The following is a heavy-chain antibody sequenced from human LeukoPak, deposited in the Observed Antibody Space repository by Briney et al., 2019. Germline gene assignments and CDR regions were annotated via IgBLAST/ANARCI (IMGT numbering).Heavy chain of an antibody. V-gene: IGHV3-23*01. CDR3: SKDPDSSGRYYGSPFDY. J-gene: IGHJ4*02. CDR1: GFTFSDYA. D-gene: IGHD6-19*01. CDR2: ISASGTNT. Sequence: GGSLRLSCAASGFTFSDYAMNWVRHAPGKGRQWVSLISASGTNTHYEDSVKGRFTIARDDSKNTLFLQMDGLRAEDTAIYYCSKDPDSSGRYYGSPFDYWGQGTLVTVSS.